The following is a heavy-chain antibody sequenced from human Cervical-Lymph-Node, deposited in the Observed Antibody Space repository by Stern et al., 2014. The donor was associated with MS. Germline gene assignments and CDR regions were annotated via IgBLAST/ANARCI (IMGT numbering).Heavy chain of an antibody. D-gene: IGHD2-21*01. CDR1: GFSLSTREVG. CDR2: LYWDDDK. J-gene: IGHJ5*02. V-gene: IGHV2-5*02. CDR3: AHTLNCGGECYPGWFDP. Sequence: QVTLRESGPTLVKPTQTLTLTCTFSGFSLSTREVGVGWIRQPPGKALEWLALLYWDDDKRHSPSLKSRLTITKDTSRNQVVLTMTNMDPVDTATYYCAHTLNCGGECYPGWFDPWGQGTLVTVSS.